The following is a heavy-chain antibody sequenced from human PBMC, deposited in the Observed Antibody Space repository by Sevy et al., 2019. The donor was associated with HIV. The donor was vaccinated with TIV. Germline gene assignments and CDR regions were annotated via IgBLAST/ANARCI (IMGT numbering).Heavy chain of an antibody. CDR1: GGSISSYY. CDR2: IYYSGST. J-gene: IGHJ5*02. Sequence: SETLSLTCTVSGGSISSYYWSWIRQPPGKGLEWIGNIYYSGSTNYNPSLKSRGTISLDTSKNQFSLKLRSVTTADTAVYYCAHNANFGELGNWFDPWGQGTLVTVSS. CDR3: AHNANFGELGNWFDP. V-gene: IGHV4-59*13. D-gene: IGHD3-10*01.